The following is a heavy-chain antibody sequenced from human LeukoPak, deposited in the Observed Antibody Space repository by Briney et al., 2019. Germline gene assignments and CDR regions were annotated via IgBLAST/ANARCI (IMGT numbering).Heavy chain of an antibody. CDR3: ARVGYVAAAGADAFDI. CDR1: GGSISSYY. D-gene: IGHD6-13*01. V-gene: IGHV4-59*01. CDR2: IYYSGST. Sequence: SETLSLTCTVSGGSISSYYWSWIRQPPGKGLEWIGNIYYSGSTNYNPSLKSRVTISVDTSKNQFSLKLSSVTAADTAVYYCARVGYVAAAGADAFDIWGQGTMVTVSS. J-gene: IGHJ3*02.